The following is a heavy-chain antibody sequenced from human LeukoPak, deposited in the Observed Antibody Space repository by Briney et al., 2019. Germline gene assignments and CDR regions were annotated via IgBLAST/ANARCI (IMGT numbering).Heavy chain of an antibody. Sequence: PGGSLRFSCSASGFSFSTLAMHWVRQAPGKGLEYLAVMGGDGVTAYFEDSVKGRFTVSRDISKNTLYLQMTNLRPEDTAVYYCVRDLWGFDYWGQGTLVTVSS. V-gene: IGHV3-64D*06. J-gene: IGHJ4*02. CDR1: GFSFSTLA. CDR3: VRDLWGFDY. CDR2: MGGDGVTA. D-gene: IGHD1-26*01.